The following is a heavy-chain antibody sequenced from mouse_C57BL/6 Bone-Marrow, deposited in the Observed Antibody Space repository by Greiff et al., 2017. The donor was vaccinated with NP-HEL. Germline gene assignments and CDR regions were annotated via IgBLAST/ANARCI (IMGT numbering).Heavy chain of an antibody. V-gene: IGHV1-80*01. Sequence: QVQLQQSGAELVKPGASVKISCKASGYAFSSYWMNWVKQRPGKGLEWIGQIYPGDGDTNYNGKFKGKATLTADKSSSTASLQLSSWTSEDSAVYFCARWGMVTTPFAYWVQGTLVTVSA. CDR2: IYPGDGDT. CDR1: GYAFSSYW. CDR3: ARWGMVTTPFAY. J-gene: IGHJ3*01. D-gene: IGHD2-2*01.